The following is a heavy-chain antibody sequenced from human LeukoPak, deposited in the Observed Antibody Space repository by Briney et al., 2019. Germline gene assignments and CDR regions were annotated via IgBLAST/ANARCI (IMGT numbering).Heavy chain of an antibody. D-gene: IGHD3-22*01. V-gene: IGHV4-30-4*08. CDR2: IYYSGST. Sequence: PSETLSLTCTVSGGSISSGDYYWSWIRQPPGKGLEWIGYIYYSGSTYYNPSLKSRVTISVDTSKNQFSLKLSSVTAADTAVYYCARVPPNSSGYYYVYFDYWGQGTLVTVSS. CDR1: GGSISSGDYY. CDR3: ARVPPNSSGYYYVYFDY. J-gene: IGHJ4*02.